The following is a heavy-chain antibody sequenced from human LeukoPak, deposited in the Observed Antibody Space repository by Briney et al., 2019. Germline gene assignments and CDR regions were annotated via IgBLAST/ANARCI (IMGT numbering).Heavy chain of an antibody. CDR3: ARVLNGDNWFDP. J-gene: IGHJ5*02. CDR2: IYHSGST. D-gene: IGHD4-17*01. V-gene: IGHV4-30-2*01. CDR1: GGSISSGGYS. Sequence: SQTLSLTCAVSGGSISSGGYSWSWIRQPPGKGLEWIGYIYHSGSTYYNPSLKSRVTISVDRSKNQFSLKLSSVTAADTAVYYCARVLNGDNWFDPWGQGTLVTVSS.